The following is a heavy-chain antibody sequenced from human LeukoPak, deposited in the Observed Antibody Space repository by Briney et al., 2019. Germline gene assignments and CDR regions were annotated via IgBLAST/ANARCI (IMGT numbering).Heavy chain of an antibody. CDR1: GXSFTSYW. J-gene: IGHJ4*02. V-gene: IGHV5-10-1*04. Sequence: GESLKISCKGSGXSFTSYWSSWVRQMPGKGLEWMGKIDRSDSYTNYSPSFQGQVTISVDTSISTAYLQWSSLKASDTAMYHCARLGYCSGGSCYYADYWGQGTLVTVSS. CDR3: ARLGYCSGGSCYYADY. D-gene: IGHD2-15*01. CDR2: IDRSDSYT.